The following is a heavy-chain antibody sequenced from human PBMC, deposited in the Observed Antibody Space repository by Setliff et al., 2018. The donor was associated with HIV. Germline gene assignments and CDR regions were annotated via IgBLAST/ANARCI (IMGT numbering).Heavy chain of an antibody. CDR2: ISSSGTTI. Sequence: PGESLKISCAASGFTFSNYEMNWVRQAPGKGLEWVSYISSSGTTIYYADSVKGRFTISRDNAKNSLYLQMNSLRAEDTAVYYCARPNYYDSSGSFDHWGQGTLVTVSS. CDR1: GFTFSNYE. CDR3: ARPNYYDSSGSFDH. D-gene: IGHD3-22*01. J-gene: IGHJ4*02. V-gene: IGHV3-48*03.